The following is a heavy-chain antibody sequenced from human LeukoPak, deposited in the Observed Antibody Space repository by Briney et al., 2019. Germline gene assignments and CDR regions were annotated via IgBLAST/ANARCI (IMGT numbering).Heavy chain of an antibody. CDR1: GFTFTDAW. D-gene: IGHD1-26*01. CDR3: TLDDVGLAPDY. J-gene: IGHJ4*02. CDR2: IGSKSDGGTT. Sequence: PGGSLRLSCAASGFTFTDAWMSWVRQAPGKGLEWVGRIGSKSDGGTTYYAAPVKGRFTISRDDLKNTLYLQMNSLKTEDTAVYFCTLDDVGLAPDYWGQGTLVTVSS. V-gene: IGHV3-15*04.